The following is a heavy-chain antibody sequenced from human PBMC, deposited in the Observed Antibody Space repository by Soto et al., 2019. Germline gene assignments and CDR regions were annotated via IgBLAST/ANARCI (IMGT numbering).Heavy chain of an antibody. CDR1: GGSVSSGSSY. D-gene: IGHD3-9*01. Sequence: QVQLQESGPGLVKPSETLSLTCTVSGGSVSSGSSYWSWIRQPPGNGLEWIGHIYYSGSPNYNPSLKSRVAISVDTSKNQFSLKLNSVTAADTAVYYCARVDDILTGYPFDYWGQGTLVTVSS. CDR3: ARVDDILTGYPFDY. CDR2: IYYSGSP. J-gene: IGHJ4*02. V-gene: IGHV4-61*01.